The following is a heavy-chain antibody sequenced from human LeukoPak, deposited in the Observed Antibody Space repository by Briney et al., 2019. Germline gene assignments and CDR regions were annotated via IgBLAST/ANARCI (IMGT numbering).Heavy chain of an antibody. CDR2: IYPGDSDT. D-gene: IGHD3-10*01. CDR3: ARVGVRGVNGRAYFDY. V-gene: IGHV5-51*01. CDR1: GYTFNNYW. Sequence: GESLKISCQGSGYTFNNYWIGWVRQMPGKGLEWMGIIYPGDSDTTYNPSFQGQVTFSADKSISTAYLQWSSLKVSDTAIYYCARVGVRGVNGRAYFDYWGQGTLVTVSS. J-gene: IGHJ4*02.